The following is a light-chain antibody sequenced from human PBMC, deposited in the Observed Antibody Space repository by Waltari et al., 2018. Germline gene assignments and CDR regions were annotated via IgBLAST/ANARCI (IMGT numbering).Light chain of an antibody. J-gene: IGKJ1*01. CDR3: QQYNSYSWT. CDR1: QSISSW. V-gene: IGKV1-5*01. CDR2: DAS. Sequence: DIQMTQSPSTLSASVGDRVTITCRASQSISSWLAWYQQKPGKVPKLLIDDASSLESGVPSRFSGSGSGTEFTLTISSLQPDDFATYDCQQYNSYSWTFGQGTKVEIK.